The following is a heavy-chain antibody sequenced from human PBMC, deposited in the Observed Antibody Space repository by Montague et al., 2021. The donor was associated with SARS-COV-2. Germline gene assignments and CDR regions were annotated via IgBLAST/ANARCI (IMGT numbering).Heavy chain of an antibody. J-gene: IGHJ6*02. D-gene: IGHD2-21*01. V-gene: IGHV4-59*11. CDR3: ARPSMVSRNYYYYGIDV. CDR1: GGSINSLY. CDR2: IYHSGTT. Sequence: SESLSLTCIVSGGSINSLYWSWIRQPPGKGLEWIGYIYHSGTTHYSPFLKSRVAISLDTSKNQFSLTLNSVTAADTAVYYCARPSMVSRNYYYYGIDVWGQGTTVTVSS.